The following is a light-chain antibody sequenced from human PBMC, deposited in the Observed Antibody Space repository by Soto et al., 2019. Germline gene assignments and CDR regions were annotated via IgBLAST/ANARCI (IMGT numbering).Light chain of an antibody. J-gene: IGKJ1*01. V-gene: IGKV3-20*01. CDR2: GVS. CDR3: QQYGRSPWT. CDR1: QSVSSSY. Sequence: EIVLTQSPGTLSLSPGERATLSCRASQSVSSSYLGWYQQKPGQPPRLLIYGVSSRATGIPDRFSGSGSGTDFTLTISRLEPEDFAVYYCQQYGRSPWTFGQGTKVEIK.